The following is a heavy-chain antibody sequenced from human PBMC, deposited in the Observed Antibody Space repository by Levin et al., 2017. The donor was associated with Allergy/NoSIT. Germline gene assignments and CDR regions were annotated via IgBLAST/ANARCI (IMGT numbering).Heavy chain of an antibody. V-gene: IGHV3-33*01. J-gene: IGHJ3*02. Sequence: GGSLRLSCAASGFTFSRYGMHWVRQAPGKGLEWVAVIWYDGSNKHYADSVKGRFTISRDNSKNTLYLQMNSLRAEDTAVYYCASLPVVGSDIAFDIWGQGTMVTVSS. CDR3: ASLPVVGSDIAFDI. CDR2: IWYDGSNK. D-gene: IGHD4-23*01. CDR1: GFTFSRYG.